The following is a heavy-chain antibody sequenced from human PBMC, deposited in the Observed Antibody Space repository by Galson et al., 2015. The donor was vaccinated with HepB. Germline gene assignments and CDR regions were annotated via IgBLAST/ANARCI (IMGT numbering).Heavy chain of an antibody. CDR2: ISGSGGST. CDR3: AKADPYYDFWSGYYSNYYYYGMDV. Sequence: SLRLSCAASGFTFSSYAMSWVRQAPGKGLEWVSAISGSGGSTYYADSVKGRFTISRDNSKNTLYLQMNSLRAEDTAVYYCAKADPYYDFWSGYYSNYYYYGMDVWGQGTTVTVSS. CDR1: GFTFSSYA. D-gene: IGHD3-3*01. J-gene: IGHJ6*02. V-gene: IGHV3-23*01.